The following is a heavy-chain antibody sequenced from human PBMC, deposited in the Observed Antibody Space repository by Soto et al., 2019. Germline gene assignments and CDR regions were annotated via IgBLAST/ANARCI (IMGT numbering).Heavy chain of an antibody. J-gene: IGHJ6*03. Sequence: GGSLRLSCAASGFTFSSYGMHWVRQAPGKGLEWVAVISYDGSNKYYADSVKGRFTISRDNSKNTLYLQMNSLRAEDTAVYYCARAKRNRGSDRVGDYYYMDVWGKGTTVTVSS. D-gene: IGHD3-16*01. CDR1: GFTFSSYG. CDR3: ARAKRNRGSDRVGDYYYMDV. CDR2: ISYDGSNK. V-gene: IGHV3-30*03.